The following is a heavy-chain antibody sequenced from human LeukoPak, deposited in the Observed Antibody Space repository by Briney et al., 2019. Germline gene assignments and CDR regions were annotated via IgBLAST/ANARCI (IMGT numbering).Heavy chain of an antibody. J-gene: IGHJ6*02. CDR1: EFTFSSHW. D-gene: IGHD1-1*01. CDR2: IKDDGSEK. V-gene: IGHV3-7*01. CDR3: ATYVNWVAGDV. Sequence: GETLNLCCAAYEFTFSSHWMSWVRQAPGKGLELMANIKDDGSEKYYVDSVKGRFTISRDNANNSLYLQMNSLRAEDTAVYYCATYVNWVAGDVYGQGTTVSVSS.